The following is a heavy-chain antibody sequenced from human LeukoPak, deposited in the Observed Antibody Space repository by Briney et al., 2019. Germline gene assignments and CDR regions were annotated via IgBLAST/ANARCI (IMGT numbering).Heavy chain of an antibody. CDR2: IIPIFGTA. CDR3: ARDDDSSGYYFVY. D-gene: IGHD3-22*01. Sequence: SVKVSCKASGGTFSSYAISWVRQAPGQGLEWMGRIIPIFGTANYAQKFQGRVTITTDESTSTAYMELSSLRSEDTAVYYCARDDDSSGYYFVYWGQGTLVTVSS. J-gene: IGHJ4*02. CDR1: GGTFSSYA. V-gene: IGHV1-69*05.